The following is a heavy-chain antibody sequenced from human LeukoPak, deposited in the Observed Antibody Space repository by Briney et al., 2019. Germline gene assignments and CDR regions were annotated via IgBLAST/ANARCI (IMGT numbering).Heavy chain of an antibody. CDR3: ARPVGGLSLDYYYGMDV. Sequence: ASVKVSCKASGYTFTNYGITWVRQAPGQGLEWMGWISAYNGNTNYAQKFQGRVTMTRNTSISTAYMELSSLRSEDTAVYYCARPVGGLSLDYYYGMDVWGQGTTVTVSS. CDR2: ISAYNGNT. CDR1: GYTFTNYG. D-gene: IGHD2-15*01. V-gene: IGHV1-18*01. J-gene: IGHJ6*02.